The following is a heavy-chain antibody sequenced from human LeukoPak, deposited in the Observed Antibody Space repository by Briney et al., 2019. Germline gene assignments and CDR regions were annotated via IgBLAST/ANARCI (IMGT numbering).Heavy chain of an antibody. CDR3: ARVRSSWFDY. CDR1: GFTFSDYY. D-gene: IGHD6-13*01. Sequence: GGSLRLSCAASGFTFSDYYMSWIRQAPGKGLEWVSYISSRGRTIYYADSVKGRFTISRDKAKNSLYLQMNSLRAEDTAVYYCARVRSSWFDYWGQGTLVTVSS. J-gene: IGHJ4*02. CDR2: ISSRGRTI. V-gene: IGHV3-11*01.